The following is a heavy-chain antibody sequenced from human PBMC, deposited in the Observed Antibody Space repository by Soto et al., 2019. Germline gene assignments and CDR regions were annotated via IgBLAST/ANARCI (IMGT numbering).Heavy chain of an antibody. CDR3: ANPPPTYYYDSSGSYYFDY. CDR1: GFTFSSYA. D-gene: IGHD3-22*01. V-gene: IGHV3-23*01. CDR2: LTRSGGST. Sequence: PGGSLRLSCAASGFTFSSYAMSWVRQAPGKGLEGVSALTRSGGSTYYVDHVKLRFTISRADPKNTLYLQMNSLRAEDTAVYYCANPPPTYYYDSSGSYYFDYWGQGTLVTVSS. J-gene: IGHJ4*02.